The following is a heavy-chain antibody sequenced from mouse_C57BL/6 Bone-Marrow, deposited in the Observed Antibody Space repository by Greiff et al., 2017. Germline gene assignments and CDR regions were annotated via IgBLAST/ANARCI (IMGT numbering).Heavy chain of an antibody. D-gene: IGHD2-5*01. CDR2: IYPGSGST. CDR3: ARPYCSNYWDFDV. CDR1: GYTFTSYW. V-gene: IGHV1-55*01. Sequence: QVQLQQPGAELVKPGASVKMSCKASGYTFTSYWITWVKQRPGQGLEWIGDIYPGSGSTNYNEKFKSKGTLTVDTSSSTAYMQLSSLTSEDSAVYYCARPYCSNYWDFDVWGTGTTVTVSS. J-gene: IGHJ1*03.